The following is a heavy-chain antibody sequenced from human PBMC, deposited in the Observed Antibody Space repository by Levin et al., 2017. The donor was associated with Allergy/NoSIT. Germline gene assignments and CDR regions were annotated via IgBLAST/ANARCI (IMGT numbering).Heavy chain of an antibody. CDR1: GYTFKNYG. Sequence: VASVKVSCKASGYTFKNYGISWVRQAPGQGLEWMGWISTHNGNTTYAQSFQGRVTMTTDTSTSTADMELRSLISDDTAVYYCARFVVTPVSYFYMDVWGKGTTVTVSS. D-gene: IGHD2-2*01. CDR2: ISTHNGNT. V-gene: IGHV1-18*01. J-gene: IGHJ6*03. CDR3: ARFVVTPVSYFYMDV.